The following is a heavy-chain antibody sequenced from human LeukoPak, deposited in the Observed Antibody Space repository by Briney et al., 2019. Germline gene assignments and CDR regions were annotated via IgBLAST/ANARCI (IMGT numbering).Heavy chain of an antibody. V-gene: IGHV3-9*01. J-gene: IGHJ4*02. CDR2: ISWNNGSI. D-gene: IGHD1-26*01. CDR1: GFTFDDYA. Sequence: GGSLRLSCAASGFTFDDYAMHWVRQAPGKGLEWVSGISWNNGSIGYADSVKGRFTISRDNAKNSLYLQMNSLRAEDTALYYCAKDLVGATTSPLFDYWGQGTLVTVSS. CDR3: AKDLVGATTSPLFDY.